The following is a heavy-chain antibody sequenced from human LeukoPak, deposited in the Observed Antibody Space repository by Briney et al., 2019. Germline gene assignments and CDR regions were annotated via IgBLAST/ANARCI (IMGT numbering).Heavy chain of an antibody. V-gene: IGHV1-69*13. J-gene: IGHJ5*02. Sequence: ASVKVSCKASGGTFSSYAISWVRQAPGQGLEWMGGIIPIFGTANYAQKFQGRVTITADESTSTAYMELSSLRSEDTAVYYCARMTVSGRDNWFDPWGQGILVTVSS. CDR2: IIPIFGTA. CDR1: GGTFSSYA. CDR3: ARMTVSGRDNWFDP. D-gene: IGHD6-19*01.